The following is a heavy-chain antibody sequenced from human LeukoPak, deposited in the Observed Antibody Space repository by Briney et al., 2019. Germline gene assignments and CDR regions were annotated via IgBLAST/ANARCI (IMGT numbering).Heavy chain of an antibody. D-gene: IGHD6-13*01. Sequence: ASVKVACMASGYTFPRYYLHWLRQAPGQGLEWMGIINPSGCSTSYPQKCQGRVTMTRDMSTRAVYMELSSLRDEGTVAYYCARASYSSSWYVGSVTFDYWGQGTLVTVSS. CDR1: GYTFPRYY. CDR2: INPSGCST. V-gene: IGHV1-46*01. CDR3: ARASYSSSWYVGSVTFDY. J-gene: IGHJ4*02.